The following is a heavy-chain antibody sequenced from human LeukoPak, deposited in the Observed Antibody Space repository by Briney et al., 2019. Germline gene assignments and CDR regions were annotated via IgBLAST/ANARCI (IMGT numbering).Heavy chain of an antibody. V-gene: IGHV1-2*02. CDR3: AREWIRTAAGID. Sequence: ASVTVSFKASGYTFTGYYMHWVRQAPGQGLEGMGWINPNSGGTNYAQKFQGRVTMTRDTSISTAYMELSRLRSDDTAVYYCAREWIRTAAGIDWGQGTLVTVSS. J-gene: IGHJ4*02. D-gene: IGHD6-13*01. CDR1: GYTFTGYY. CDR2: INPNSGGT.